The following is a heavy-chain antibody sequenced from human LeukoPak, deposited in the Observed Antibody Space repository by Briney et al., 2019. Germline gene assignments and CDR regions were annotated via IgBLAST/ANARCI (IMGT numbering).Heavy chain of an antibody. Sequence: GGSLRLSCAASGFTFSSYSMNWVRQAPGKGLEWVSSISSSSSYIYYADSVKGRFTTSRDNAKNSLYLQMNSLRAEDTAVYYCARDLISYDFWSGYYPTAFDIWGQGTMVTVSS. CDR3: ARDLISYDFWSGYYPTAFDI. J-gene: IGHJ3*02. D-gene: IGHD3-3*01. CDR1: GFTFSSYS. V-gene: IGHV3-21*01. CDR2: ISSSSSYI.